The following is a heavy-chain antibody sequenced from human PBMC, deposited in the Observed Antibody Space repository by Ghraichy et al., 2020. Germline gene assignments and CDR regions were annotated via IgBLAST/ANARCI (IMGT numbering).Heavy chain of an antibody. V-gene: IGHV3-74*01. CDR2: INSDGSST. CDR3: ARDAVAGYYYGMDV. Sequence: GGSLRLSCAASEFTFSSYCMHWVRQAPGKGLVWVSHINSDGSSTTDAYSVKGRFTVSRDNARNTLYLQMNSLRAEDTAVYYCARDAVAGYYYGMDVWGQGTTVTVSS. CDR1: EFTFSSYC. D-gene: IGHD6-19*01. J-gene: IGHJ6*02.